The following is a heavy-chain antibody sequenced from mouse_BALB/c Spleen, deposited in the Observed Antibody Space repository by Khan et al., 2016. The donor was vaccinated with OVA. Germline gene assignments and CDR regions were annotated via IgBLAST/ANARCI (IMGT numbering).Heavy chain of an antibody. CDR3: ATHLTGSFAY. J-gene: IGHJ3*01. CDR2: ISSDGDYT. Sequence: EVQLQESGGDLVKSGGSLKLSCAASGFTFSPYSMSWVRQTPDKRLEWVATISSDGDYTYYPDSVKGRFNISRDNAKNTLYLQMSSLKSEETAIYYCATHLTGSFAYWGQGTLVTVSA. V-gene: IGHV5-6*01. CDR1: GFTFSPYS. D-gene: IGHD4-1*01.